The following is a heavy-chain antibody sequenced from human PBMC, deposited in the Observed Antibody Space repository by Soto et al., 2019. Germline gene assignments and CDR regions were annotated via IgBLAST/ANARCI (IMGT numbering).Heavy chain of an antibody. D-gene: IGHD2-2*02. CDR3: ARETCSSTSCYTPLYYYYGMDV. J-gene: IGHJ6*02. V-gene: IGHV3-21*01. CDR2: ISSSSSYI. Sequence: LRLSCAASGFTFSSYSMNWVRQAPGKGLEWVSSISSSSSYIYYADSVKGRFTISRDNAKNSLYLQMNSLRAEDTAVYYCARETCSSTSCYTPLYYYYGMDVWGQGTTVTVSS. CDR1: GFTFSSYS.